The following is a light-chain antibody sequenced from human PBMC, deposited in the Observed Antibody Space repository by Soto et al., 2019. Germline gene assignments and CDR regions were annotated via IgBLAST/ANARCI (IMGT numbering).Light chain of an antibody. J-gene: IGKJ1*01. Sequence: DIQMTQSPSSLSASVGDRVTITCRASQGISNYLAWYQQKPGKVPKLMIYAASTLQSGVPSRFSGSRSGTDFTLTISSLQLEDVATYYCQKYNSAPLASFGQGTKVEIK. V-gene: IGKV1-27*01. CDR1: QGISNY. CDR3: QKYNSAPLAS. CDR2: AAS.